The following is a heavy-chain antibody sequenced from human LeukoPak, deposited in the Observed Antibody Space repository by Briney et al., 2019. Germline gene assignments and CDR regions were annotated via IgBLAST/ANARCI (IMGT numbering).Heavy chain of an antibody. CDR3: ARDTSYFMVRGVVDY. J-gene: IGHJ4*02. V-gene: IGHV3-21*01. CDR2: ISSSSSYI. Sequence: GGSLRLSCAASGFTFSSYAMSWVRQAPGKGLEWVSSISSSSSYIYYADSVKGRFTISRDNAKNSLYLQMNSLRAEDTAVYYCARDTSYFMVRGVVDYWGQGTLVTVSS. D-gene: IGHD3-10*01. CDR1: GFTFSSYA.